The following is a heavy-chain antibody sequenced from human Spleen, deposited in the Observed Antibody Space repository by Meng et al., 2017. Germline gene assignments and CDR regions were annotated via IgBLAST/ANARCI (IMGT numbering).Heavy chain of an antibody. CDR2: INPSGGST. J-gene: IGHJ6*02. Sequence: ASVKVSCKASGYTFTSYYMHWVRQAPGQGLEWMGIINPSGGSTSYAQKFQGRVTMTRDTSTSTVYMELSSLRSEDTAVYYCARDDRYSGSYYEAYYYYGMDVWGQGTTVTVSS. CDR1: GYTFTSYY. CDR3: ARDDRYSGSYYEAYYYYGMDV. V-gene: IGHV1-46*01. D-gene: IGHD1-26*01.